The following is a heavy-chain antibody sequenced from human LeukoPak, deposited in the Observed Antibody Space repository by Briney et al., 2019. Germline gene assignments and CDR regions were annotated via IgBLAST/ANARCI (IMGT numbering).Heavy chain of an antibody. CDR1: GFTFSNSW. D-gene: IGHD1-26*01. Sequence: GGSLRLSCAASGFTFSNSWMAWVRQAPGKGLEWVANIKQDGSTKDYADSLKDRFTISRDNPKNLLYVQMNSLRADDTTVYYCARDTDGSLAYWGQGILVTVAS. CDR3: ARDTDGSLAY. CDR2: IKQDGSTK. J-gene: IGHJ4*02. V-gene: IGHV3-7*01.